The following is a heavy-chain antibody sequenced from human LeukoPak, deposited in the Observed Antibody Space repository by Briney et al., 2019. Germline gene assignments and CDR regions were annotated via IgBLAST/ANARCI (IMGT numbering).Heavy chain of an antibody. Sequence: SETLSLTCAVSGYSISSGYYWGWLRQPPGKGLEWIGSIYHSGSTYYNPSLKSRVTISVDTSKNQFSLKLSSVTAADTAVYYCARSPGGMDVWGKGTTVTVS. V-gene: IGHV4-38-2*01. J-gene: IGHJ6*04. CDR2: IYHSGST. CDR3: ARSPGGMDV. CDR1: GYSISSGYY.